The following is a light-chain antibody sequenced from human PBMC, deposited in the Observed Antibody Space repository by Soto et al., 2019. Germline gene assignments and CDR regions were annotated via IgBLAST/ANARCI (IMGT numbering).Light chain of an antibody. CDR3: CSYSSGSTPWV. Sequence: QSALTRPASVSGSPGQSITISCTGTSSDVGGYNYVSWYQHHPGKAPKLIIFDVSDRPSGISDRFSASKSGNTASLTISGLQAEDEADYYCCSYSSGSTPWVFGTGTKVTVL. CDR1: SSDVGGYNY. CDR2: DVS. J-gene: IGLJ1*01. V-gene: IGLV2-14*03.